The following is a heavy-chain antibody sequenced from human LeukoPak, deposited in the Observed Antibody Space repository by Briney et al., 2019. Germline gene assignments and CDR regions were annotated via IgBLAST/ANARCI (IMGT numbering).Heavy chain of an antibody. D-gene: IGHD3-10*02. CDR1: GLTLSSYS. CDR3: AELGITMIGGV. J-gene: IGHJ6*04. Sequence: GGSLRLSCAASGLTLSSYSLNWVRQAPGKGLEWVSYISSSSNTIYYADSVKGRFTISRDNAKNSLYLQMNSLRAEDTAVYYCAELGITMIGGVWGKGTTVTISS. CDR2: ISSSSNTI. V-gene: IGHV3-48*04.